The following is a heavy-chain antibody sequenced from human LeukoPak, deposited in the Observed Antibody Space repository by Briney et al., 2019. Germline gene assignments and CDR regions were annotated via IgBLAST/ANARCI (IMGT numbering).Heavy chain of an antibody. CDR2: IKQDGSEK. CDR1: GGTFSSYW. CDR3: GRFTRPGDPVY. D-gene: IGHD7-27*01. Sequence: GGSLRLSCAASGGTFSSYWMSWVRQAPGKGLEWVANIKQDGSEKQYVHSVKGRFAISRDNAENSFYLQMNSLKAEDTSVYYCGRFTRPGDPVYWGQGTLVTVSS. J-gene: IGHJ4*02. V-gene: IGHV3-7*04.